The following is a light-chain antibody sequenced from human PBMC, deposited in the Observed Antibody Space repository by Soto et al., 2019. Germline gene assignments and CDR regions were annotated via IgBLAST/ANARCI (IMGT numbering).Light chain of an antibody. CDR2: DVS. J-gene: IGLJ3*02. CDR3: NSYATNNGV. Sequence: QSVLTQPASVSGSPGQSISISCTGTSTDVGSYNFVSWFQQRPGKVPRLILYDVSNRPSGVSNRFSGSKSGDTASLTISGLQPEDEADYYCNSYATNNGVFGGGTKLTVL. CDR1: STDVGSYNF. V-gene: IGLV2-14*01.